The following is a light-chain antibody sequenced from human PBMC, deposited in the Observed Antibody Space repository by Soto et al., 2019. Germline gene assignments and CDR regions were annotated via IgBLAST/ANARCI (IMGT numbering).Light chain of an antibody. J-gene: IGLJ1*01. CDR1: SSNIGTDS. Sequence: QSVLTQPPSASGTPGQRVTISCSGSSSNIGTDSVNWYQKVPGTAPKLLIYSNDQRPSGVPDRFSGSKSATSASLAISGLQSEDEADYYGAAWDDSLNGTIYVFGTGTKVTVL. V-gene: IGLV1-44*01. CDR2: SND. CDR3: AAWDDSLNGTIYV.